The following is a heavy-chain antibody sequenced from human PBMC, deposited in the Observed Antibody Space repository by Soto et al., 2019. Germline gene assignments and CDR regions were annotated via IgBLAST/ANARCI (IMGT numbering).Heavy chain of an antibody. V-gene: IGHV3-30*18. Sequence: QVQLVESGGGVVQPGTSLRLSCAASGFPFNNYAMHWVRQRPGKGLDWVAVISYDGSNSYYSDSVKGRFTVYRDRSKNTLSLQMNSLRFEDTAVYYCAKGILSATFAPYAMDVWGQGTTVTVSS. J-gene: IGHJ6*02. D-gene: IGHD3-16*01. CDR3: AKGILSATFAPYAMDV. CDR1: GFPFNNYA. CDR2: ISYDGSNS.